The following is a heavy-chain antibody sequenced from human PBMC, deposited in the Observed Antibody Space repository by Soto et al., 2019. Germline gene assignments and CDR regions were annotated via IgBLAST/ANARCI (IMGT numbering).Heavy chain of an antibody. D-gene: IGHD3-22*01. V-gene: IGHV3-21*01. CDR1: GFTFSSYS. CDR3: ASFGYYYDSSVYYEDY. Sequence: PGGSLRLSSAASGFTFSSYSMNWVRQAPGNGLDWVSSISSSSSYIYYADSVKGRFTISRDNSKNSLYLQVNSLRAEDTAVYYCASFGYYYDSSVYYEDYWGQGTLVNVSS. J-gene: IGHJ4*02. CDR2: ISSSSSYI.